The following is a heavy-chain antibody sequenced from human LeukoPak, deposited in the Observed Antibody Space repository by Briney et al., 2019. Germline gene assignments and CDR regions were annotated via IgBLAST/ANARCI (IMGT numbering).Heavy chain of an antibody. CDR2: IKTDGSSLDGSST. Sequence: GGSLRLSCAASGFSFSSYWMHWVRQAPGKGLVWVSRIKTDGSSLDGSSTSYADSVKGRFTISRDNAKNTLYLQMNSLRAEDTAVYYCARGFWGMERSFDYWGQGTLVTVSS. J-gene: IGHJ4*02. D-gene: IGHD3-16*01. CDR3: ARGFWGMERSFDY. CDR1: GFSFSSYW. V-gene: IGHV3-74*01.